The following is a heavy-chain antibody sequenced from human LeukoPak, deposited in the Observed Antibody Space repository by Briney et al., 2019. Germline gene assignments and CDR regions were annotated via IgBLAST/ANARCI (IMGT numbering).Heavy chain of an antibody. J-gene: IGHJ5*02. D-gene: IGHD1-14*01. CDR1: GGSISSYY. Sequence: PSETLSLTCTVSGGSISSYYWSWIRQPPGKGLEWIGYIYYSGNTNYNPSLKSRVTISVDTSKNQFSLKLSSVTAADTAVYYCAGLIRPGWFDPWGQGTLVTVSS. CDR2: IYYSGNT. V-gene: IGHV4-59*08. CDR3: AGLIRPGWFDP.